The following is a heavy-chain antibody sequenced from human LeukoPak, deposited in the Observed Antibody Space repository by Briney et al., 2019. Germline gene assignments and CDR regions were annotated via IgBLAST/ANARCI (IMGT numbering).Heavy chain of an antibody. CDR2: LNPSDGTT. V-gene: IGHV1-46*01. Sequence: ASVKVSCKASGYTFTSYYVNWVRQAPGQGLEWMGKLNPSDGTTDYAEKFQGRVTMTRDTSTITVYMELSSLRSEDTAVYYCARGWWGTDFGWTNWFDPWGQGTLVTVSS. CDR1: GYTFTSYY. J-gene: IGHJ5*02. D-gene: IGHD3-16*01. CDR3: ARGWWGTDFGWTNWFDP.